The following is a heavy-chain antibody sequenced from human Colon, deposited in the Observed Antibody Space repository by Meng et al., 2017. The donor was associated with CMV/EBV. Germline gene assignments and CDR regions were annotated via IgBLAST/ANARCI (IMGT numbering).Heavy chain of an antibody. D-gene: IGHD2-21*02. Sequence: GESLKISWAASGFSVSRNYVSWVRQGPGVGLEWLSVIYDTGRTYYADSVKGRFTVSRDESKNTVFLQMNNLRVEDTAVYYCARNRLECGGDCYFADSWGQGTLVTVSS. CDR1: GFSVSRNY. CDR3: ARNRLECGGDCYFADS. CDR2: IYDTGRT. V-gene: IGHV3-66*01. J-gene: IGHJ4*02.